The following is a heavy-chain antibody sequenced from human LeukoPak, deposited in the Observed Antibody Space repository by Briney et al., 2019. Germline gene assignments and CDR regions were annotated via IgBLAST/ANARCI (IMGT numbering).Heavy chain of an antibody. V-gene: IGHV3-53*01. J-gene: IGHJ3*02. D-gene: IGHD6-13*01. CDR1: GFTVSSNY. Sequence: PGGSLRLSCAASGFTVSSNYMSWVRQAPGKGLEWVSGIYSGGSTYYADSVKGRFTISRDNSKNTLYLQMNSLRAEDTAVYYCAGRQLVRLADAFDIWGQGTMVTVSS. CDR3: AGRQLVRLADAFDI. CDR2: IYSGGST.